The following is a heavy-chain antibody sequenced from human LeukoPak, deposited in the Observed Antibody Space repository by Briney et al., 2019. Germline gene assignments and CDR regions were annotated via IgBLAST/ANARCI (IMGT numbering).Heavy chain of an antibody. J-gene: IGHJ3*02. V-gene: IGHV3-23*01. CDR1: GFTFCNYA. Sequence: GGSLRLSCAASGFTFCNYAMSWVRQARGKGLEWVSAISGSGDNTYYADSVKGRFTVSRDNSKNTLYLQMNSLRGEDTAVYYCARGGSYLSAFDIWGQGTMVTVSS. D-gene: IGHD1-26*01. CDR3: ARGGSYLSAFDI. CDR2: ISGSGDNT.